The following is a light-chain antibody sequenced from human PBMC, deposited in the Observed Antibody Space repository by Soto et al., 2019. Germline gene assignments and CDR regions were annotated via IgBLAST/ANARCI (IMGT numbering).Light chain of an antibody. CDR1: QVISTS. CDR2: KAA. CDR3: QQVDVYPST. J-gene: IGKJ4*01. V-gene: IGKV1-13*02. Sequence: GESVTITCRASQVISTSLAWYQQKPGKAPKLLIYKAASLESGVPSRFSGGGSGTDFTLTIDRLQPEDFATYYCQQVDVYPSTFGGGTNADI.